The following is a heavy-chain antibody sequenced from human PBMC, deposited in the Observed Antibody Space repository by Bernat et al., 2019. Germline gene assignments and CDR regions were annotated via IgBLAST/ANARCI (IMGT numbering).Heavy chain of an antibody. D-gene: IGHD6-13*01. CDR1: GGSVSSGSYY. CDR2: IYYSGST. J-gene: IGHJ3*02. Sequence: QVQLQESGPGLVKPSETLSLTCTVSGGSVSSGSYYWSWIRQPPGKGLEWIGYIYYSGSTNYNPSLKSRVTISVDTSKNQFSLKLSSVTAADTAVYYCVREYSSSCLLTIWGQGTMVTVSS. CDR3: VREYSSSCLLTI. V-gene: IGHV4-61*01.